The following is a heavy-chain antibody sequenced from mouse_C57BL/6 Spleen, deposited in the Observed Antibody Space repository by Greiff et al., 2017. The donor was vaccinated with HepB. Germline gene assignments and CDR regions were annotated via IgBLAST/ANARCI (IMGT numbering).Heavy chain of an antibody. V-gene: IGHV1-64*01. Sequence: QVQLKQPGAELVKPGASVKLSCKASGYTFTSYWMHWVKQRPGQGLEWIGMIHPNSGSSNYNEKFKSKATLTVDKSSSTAYMQLSSLTSEDSAVYYGARVEIYYDNYWGQGTTLTVSS. D-gene: IGHD2-4*01. CDR3: ARVEIYYDNY. CDR2: IHPNSGSS. J-gene: IGHJ2*01. CDR1: GYTFTSYW.